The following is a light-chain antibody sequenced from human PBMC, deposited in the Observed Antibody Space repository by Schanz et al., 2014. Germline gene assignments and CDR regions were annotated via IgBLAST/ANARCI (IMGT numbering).Light chain of an antibody. CDR1: TSNIGSHT. Sequence: QSVLTQPPSASGTPGQRATISCSGSTSNIGSHTVSWYQHLPGTAPKLLIYSDNQRPSGVPDRFSGSKSGTSASLAISGLQYEDEADYYCAAWHDSLNGYVFGTGTKLTVL. CDR3: AAWHDSLNGYV. CDR2: SDN. V-gene: IGLV1-44*01. J-gene: IGLJ1*01.